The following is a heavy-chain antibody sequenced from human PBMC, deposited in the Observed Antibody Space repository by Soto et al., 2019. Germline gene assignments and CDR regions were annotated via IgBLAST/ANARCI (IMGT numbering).Heavy chain of an antibody. Sequence: QITLKESGPTLVRPTQTLTLTCTFSGFSLTTSGVGVGWIRQPPGKALEWLAVIYWDDDKRYSSSLKSRLTITKYTSKNQVVLTMTNMDPVDTATYYCAHHPYNGLGSYSFDYWGQGTLVTVSS. CDR3: AHHPYNGLGSYSFDY. J-gene: IGHJ4*02. V-gene: IGHV2-5*02. CDR2: IYWDDDK. D-gene: IGHD3-10*01. CDR1: GFSLTTSGVG.